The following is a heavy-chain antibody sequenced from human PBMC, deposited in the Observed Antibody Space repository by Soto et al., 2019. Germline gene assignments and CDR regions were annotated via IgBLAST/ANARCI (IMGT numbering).Heavy chain of an antibody. CDR2: ISAYNGNT. CDR1: GCPFTSYG. D-gene: IGHD4-17*01. J-gene: IGHJ5*02. CDR3: ERQNTVPTGCFDP. Sequence: XSVKDSCKASGCPFTSYGSSWVRQAPGQGLEWMGWISAYNGNTNYAQKLQGRVTMTTDTSTSTAYMELRSLRSDDTAVYYCERQNTVPTGCFDPWGQGTLVTVSS. V-gene: IGHV1-18*04.